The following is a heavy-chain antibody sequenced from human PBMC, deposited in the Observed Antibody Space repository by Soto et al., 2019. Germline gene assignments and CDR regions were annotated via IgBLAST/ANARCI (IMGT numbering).Heavy chain of an antibody. V-gene: IGHV3-7*01. CDR1: GFTFRDYW. CDR2: IKHDGSEK. D-gene: IGHD3-10*01. CDR3: VQFIISRYVDY. Sequence: EVQLVESGGGLVQPGGSLRLSCAASGFTFRDYWMNWVRQAPGKGLEWVANIKHDGSEKYYVDSVKGRFSISRDNAKNSLYLQMNSLRAEDTAVYYCVQFIISRYVDYWGQGTLVTVSS. J-gene: IGHJ4*02.